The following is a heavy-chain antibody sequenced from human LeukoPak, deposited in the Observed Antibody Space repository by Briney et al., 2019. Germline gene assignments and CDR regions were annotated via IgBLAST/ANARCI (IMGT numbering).Heavy chain of an antibody. CDR3: ARRRVGATQKYFDY. D-gene: IGHD1-26*01. CDR2: INHSGST. Sequence: SETLSLTCAVYGGSFSGYYWSWIRQPPGKGLEWIGEINHSGSTSYNPSLKSRVTISVDTSKNQFSLKLSSVTAADTAVYYCARRRVGATQKYFDYWGQGTLVTVSS. CDR1: GGSFSGYY. V-gene: IGHV4-34*01. J-gene: IGHJ4*02.